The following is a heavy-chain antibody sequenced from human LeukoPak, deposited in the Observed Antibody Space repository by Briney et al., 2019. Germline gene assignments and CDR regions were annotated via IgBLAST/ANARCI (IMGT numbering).Heavy chain of an antibody. CDR2: LFYGGDT. J-gene: IGHJ4*02. CDR1: GGSINRSPNS. CDR3: ARGSTQYPEDY. Sequence: PSETLSLTCNVSGGSINRSPNSWGWIRQPPGKGLEWIGFLFYGGDTYYNPSLKSRVAISVDTFKNQFSLKLTSVTAADTAVYYCARGSTQYPEDYWGQGTLVTVSS. D-gene: IGHD2-2*01. V-gene: IGHV4-39*02.